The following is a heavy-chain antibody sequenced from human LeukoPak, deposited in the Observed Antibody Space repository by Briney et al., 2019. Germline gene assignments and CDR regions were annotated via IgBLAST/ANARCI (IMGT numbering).Heavy chain of an antibody. CDR2: IYYSGST. Sequence: SETLSLTCTVSGGSISSYYWSWIRQPPGKGLEWIGYIYYSGSTNCNPSLKSRVTISVDTSKNQFSLKLSSVTAADTAVYYCARVGEQLRLDYWGQGTLVTVSS. J-gene: IGHJ4*02. D-gene: IGHD6-6*01. CDR3: ARVGEQLRLDY. CDR1: GGSISSYY. V-gene: IGHV4-59*01.